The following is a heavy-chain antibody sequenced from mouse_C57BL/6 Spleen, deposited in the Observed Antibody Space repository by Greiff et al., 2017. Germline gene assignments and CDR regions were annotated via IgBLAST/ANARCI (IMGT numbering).Heavy chain of an antibody. Sequence: VQLKESGPGMVKPSPSLSLTCTVTGYSITSGYDWHWIRHFPGNKLEWMGYISYSGSTNYNPSLKSRISITHDTSKNHFFLKLNSVTTEDTATYYCARGSNYEGAMDYWGQGTAATVSS. J-gene: IGHJ4*01. D-gene: IGHD2-5*01. CDR2: ISYSGST. V-gene: IGHV3-1*01. CDR3: ARGSNYEGAMDY. CDR1: GYSITSGYD.